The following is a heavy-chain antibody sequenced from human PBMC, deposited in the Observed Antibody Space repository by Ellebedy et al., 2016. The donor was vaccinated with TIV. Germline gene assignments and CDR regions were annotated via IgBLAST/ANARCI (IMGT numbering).Heavy chain of an antibody. CDR3: ARSLAVAAPSDY. CDR2: ISYDGSRE. D-gene: IGHD6-19*01. CDR1: GFAFSSYA. J-gene: IGHJ4*02. V-gene: IGHV3-30-3*01. Sequence: GESLKISCAASGFAFSSYAMHWVRQAPGKGLEWMAVISYDGSREYYGDSVKGRFTISRDNSKNTLSPEMNSLRDEDTAVYYCARSLAVAAPSDYWGQGTLVTVSS.